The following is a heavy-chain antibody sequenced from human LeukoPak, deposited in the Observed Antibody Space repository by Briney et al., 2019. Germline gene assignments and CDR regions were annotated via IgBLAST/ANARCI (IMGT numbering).Heavy chain of an antibody. Sequence: PGGSLRLSCAASGFTFSNAWMSWVRQAPGKGLEWVGRIKSKTDGGTTDYAAPVKGRFIISRDDSKNTLYLQMNSLKTEDTAVYYCTTGGLDYYDRRVFDYWGQGTLVTVSS. D-gene: IGHD3-22*01. CDR1: GFTFSNAW. J-gene: IGHJ4*02. CDR2: IKSKTDGGTT. V-gene: IGHV3-15*01. CDR3: TTGGLDYYDRRVFDY.